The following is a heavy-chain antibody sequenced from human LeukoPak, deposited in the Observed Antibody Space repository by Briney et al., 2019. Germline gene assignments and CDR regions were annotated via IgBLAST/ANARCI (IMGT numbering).Heavy chain of an antibody. CDR2: ISSSGSTI. D-gene: IGHD3-22*01. CDR1: GFTFSDYY. CDR3: ARNYDSSGYYLGAFDY. Sequence: GGSLRLSCAASGFTFSDYYMSWIRQAPGKGLGWVSYISSSGSTIYYADSVKGRFTISRDNAKNSLYLQMNSLRAEDTAVYYCARNYDSSGYYLGAFDYRGQGTLVTVSA. V-gene: IGHV3-11*04. J-gene: IGHJ4*02.